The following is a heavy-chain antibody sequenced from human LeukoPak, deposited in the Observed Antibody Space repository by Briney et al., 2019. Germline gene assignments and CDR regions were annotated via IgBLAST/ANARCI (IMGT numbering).Heavy chain of an antibody. CDR3: AREMGRGIAARPFDY. J-gene: IGHJ4*02. CDR2: IGNTETF. CDR1: GFPFETNA. V-gene: IGHV3-69-1*01. Sequence: GGSLRLSCATSGFPFETNAMSWVRQAPGKGLEWVATIGNTETFYADSVKGRFTISRDNAKNSLYLQMNSLRAEDTAVYYCAREMGRGIAARPFDYWGQGTLVTVSS. D-gene: IGHD6-6*01.